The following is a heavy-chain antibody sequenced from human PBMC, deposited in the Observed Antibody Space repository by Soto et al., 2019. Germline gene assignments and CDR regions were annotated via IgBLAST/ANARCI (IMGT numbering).Heavy chain of an antibody. J-gene: IGHJ6*02. V-gene: IGHV1-69*01. CDR3: ARSQGSSTSLEIYYYYYYGMDV. CDR1: GGTFSSYA. CDR2: IIPTSGTA. D-gene: IGHD2-2*01. Sequence: QVRLVQSGAEVKKPGSSVKVSCKASGGTFSSYAISWVRQAPGQGLEWMGGIIPTSGTANYAQKFQGRVTITADESTSTAYMELSSLRSEDTAVYYCARSQGSSTSLEIYYYYYYGMDVWGQGTTVTVSS.